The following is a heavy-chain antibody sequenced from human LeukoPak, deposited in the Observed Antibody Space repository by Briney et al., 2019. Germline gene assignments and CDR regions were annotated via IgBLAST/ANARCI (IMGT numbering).Heavy chain of an antibody. V-gene: IGHV1-46*01. CDR2: INPSGDST. CDR3: ARHPSPQLHHFDY. CDR1: GYTFTSYY. Sequence: GASAKVSCKASGYTFTSYYMHWVRQAPGQGLEWMGIINPSGDSTSYEQRFQGRLTMTRDTSTNTVYMELSSLRSEDTAVYYCARHPSPQLHHFDYWGQGTLVTVSS. D-gene: IGHD2-2*01. J-gene: IGHJ4*02.